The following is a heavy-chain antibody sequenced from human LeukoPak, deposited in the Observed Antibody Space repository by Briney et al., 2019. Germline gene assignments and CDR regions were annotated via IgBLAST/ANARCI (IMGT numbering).Heavy chain of an antibody. CDR3: ASPSGGNYYYYGMDV. Sequence: SVKVSCKASGYTFTSYGISWVRQAPGQGLEWMGGIIPIFGTANYAQKFQGRVTITADESTSTAYMELSSLRSEDTAVYYCASPSGGNYYYYGMDVWGQGTTVTVSS. CDR1: GYTFTSYG. J-gene: IGHJ6*02. CDR2: IIPIFGTA. V-gene: IGHV1-69*13. D-gene: IGHD2-15*01.